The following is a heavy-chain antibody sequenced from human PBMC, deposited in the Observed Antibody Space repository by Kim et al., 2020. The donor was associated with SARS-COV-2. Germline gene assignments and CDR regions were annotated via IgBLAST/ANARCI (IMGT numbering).Heavy chain of an antibody. CDR2: ISYDGSNK. J-gene: IGHJ6*02. CDR1: GFTFSSYA. Sequence: GGSLRLFCAASGFTFSSYAMHWVRQAPGKGLEWVAVISYDGSNKYYADSVKGRFTISRDNSKNTLYLQMNSLRAEDTAVYYCARDPGGGMDVWGQGTTVTVSS. CDR3: ARDPGGGMDV. V-gene: IGHV3-30*04. D-gene: IGHD3-10*01.